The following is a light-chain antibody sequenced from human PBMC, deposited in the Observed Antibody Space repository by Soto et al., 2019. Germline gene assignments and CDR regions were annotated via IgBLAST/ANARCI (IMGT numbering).Light chain of an antibody. J-gene: IGKJ1*01. CDR3: QHYNSYSEA. Sequence: DIQMTKSPSTLSASVGDRVTIPCRASQAISSWLAWYQQKPGKAPKLLIYKASNLKSGVPSRFSGSGSGTEFTLTISSLQPDDFATYYCQHYNSYSEAFGQGTKVDIK. CDR2: KAS. V-gene: IGKV1-5*03. CDR1: QAISSW.